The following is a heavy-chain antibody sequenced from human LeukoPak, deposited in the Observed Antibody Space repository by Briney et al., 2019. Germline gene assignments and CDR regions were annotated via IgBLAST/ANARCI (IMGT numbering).Heavy chain of an antibody. Sequence: EASVTVSCTSSVYSFTVYGVSWVRQAPGQGLEWMGWISPYTGNTDYVHDLRGRITVTADTSTNTVYMELRSLRSDDTAVYYCTREAEDLPGAITFLYWGQGTLVTVSS. CDR3: TREAEDLPGAITFLY. D-gene: IGHD2-2*01. J-gene: IGHJ4*02. CDR2: ISPYTGNT. V-gene: IGHV1-18*01. CDR1: VYSFTVYG.